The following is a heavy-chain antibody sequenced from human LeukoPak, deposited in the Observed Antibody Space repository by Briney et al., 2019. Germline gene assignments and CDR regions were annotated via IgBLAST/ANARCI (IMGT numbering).Heavy chain of an antibody. CDR1: GFTFSSYS. Sequence: GGSLRLSCAASGFTFSSYSMNWVRQAPGKGLEWVSYISSSSSTIYYADSVKGRFTISRDNAKNSLYLQMNSLRAEDTAVYYCAREGGMYYDFWSGYPDWGQGTLVTVSS. D-gene: IGHD3-3*01. CDR3: AREGGMYYDFWSGYPD. V-gene: IGHV3-48*01. J-gene: IGHJ4*02. CDR2: ISSSSSTI.